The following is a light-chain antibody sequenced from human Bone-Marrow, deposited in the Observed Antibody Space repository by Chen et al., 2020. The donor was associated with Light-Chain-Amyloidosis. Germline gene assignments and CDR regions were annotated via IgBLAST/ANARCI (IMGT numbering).Light chain of an antibody. J-gene: IGLJ2*01. CDR2: ENR. V-gene: IGLV3-25*03. CDR3: QSADSSGTYEVI. Sequence: SYELTQPPSVSVSPGQTASITCSGDKLGDKYVCWYQQKPGQSPALVIYENRKRPSGIPERFSGSNSGTTATLTISGVQAEDEADYHCQSADSSGTYEVIFGGGTKLTVL. CDR1: KLGDKY.